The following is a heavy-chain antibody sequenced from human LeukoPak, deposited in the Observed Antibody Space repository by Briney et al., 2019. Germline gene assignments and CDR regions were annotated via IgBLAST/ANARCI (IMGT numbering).Heavy chain of an antibody. CDR2: IYYSGST. V-gene: IGHV4-30-4*08. CDR3: ARARKGLRFLEWLSWGAFDI. Sequence: SETLSLTCTVSGGSISSGDYYWSWIRQPPGKGLEWIGYIYYSGSTYYNPSLKSRVTISVDTSKNQFSLKLSSVTAADTAVYYCARARKGLRFLEWLSWGAFDIWGQGTMVTVSS. J-gene: IGHJ3*02. CDR1: GGSISSGDYY. D-gene: IGHD3-3*01.